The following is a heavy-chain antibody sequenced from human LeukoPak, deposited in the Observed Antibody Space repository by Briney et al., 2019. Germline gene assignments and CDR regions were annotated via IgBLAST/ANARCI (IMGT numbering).Heavy chain of an antibody. J-gene: IGHJ6*03. Sequence: GGSLRLSCAASGFTFDDYGMSWVRQAPGKGLEWVSGINWNGGSTGYADSVKGRFTISRDNAKNSLYLQMNSLRAEDTALYHCARDGTSYSYSYYYYMDVWGKGTTVTVSS. V-gene: IGHV3-20*01. D-gene: IGHD4-11*01. CDR1: GFTFDDYG. CDR3: ARDGTSYSYSYYYYMDV. CDR2: INWNGGST.